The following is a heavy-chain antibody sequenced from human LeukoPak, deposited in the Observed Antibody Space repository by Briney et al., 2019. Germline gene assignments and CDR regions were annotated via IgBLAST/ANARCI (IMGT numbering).Heavy chain of an antibody. CDR1: GYTXTSYY. V-gene: IGHV1-46*01. Sequence: GASVKVSCKASGYTXTSYYMHWVRQAPGQGLEWMGISNTSGGSTSYAQKFPGRVTMTRDTSTSTVYMELSSLRSEDTAVYYCARGPDYYDSRGLGGDWFDPWGQGTLVTVSS. D-gene: IGHD3-22*01. J-gene: IGHJ5*02. CDR2: SNTSGGST. CDR3: ARGPDYYDSRGLGGDWFDP.